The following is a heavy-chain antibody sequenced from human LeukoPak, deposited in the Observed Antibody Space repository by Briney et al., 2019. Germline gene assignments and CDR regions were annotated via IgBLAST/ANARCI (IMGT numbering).Heavy chain of an antibody. Sequence: PGGSLRLSCAASGFTFSKNAMSWVRQAPGKGLEWVSSLSGSGADTYYADSVKGRFTISRDNAKNTAYLQMTSLRAEDTAVYYCAKDPYGTRYFDYWGQGTLVTAS. V-gene: IGHV3-23*01. J-gene: IGHJ4*02. CDR2: LSGSGADT. CDR3: AKDPYGTRYFDY. CDR1: GFTFSKNA. D-gene: IGHD2-2*01.